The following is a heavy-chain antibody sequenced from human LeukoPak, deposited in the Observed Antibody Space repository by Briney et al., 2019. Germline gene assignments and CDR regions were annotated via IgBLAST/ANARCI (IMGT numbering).Heavy chain of an antibody. Sequence: GESLRISCKGSGYSFTSYWISWVRQMPGKGLEWMGRIDPSDSYANYSPSFQGHVTISADKSISTAYLQWSSLKASDTAMYYCARRRPPDDVCDIQYNWFDPWGQGTLVTVSS. V-gene: IGHV5-10-1*01. D-gene: IGHD3-16*01. J-gene: IGHJ5*02. CDR1: GYSFTSYW. CDR3: ARRRPPDDVCDIQYNWFDP. CDR2: IDPSDSYA.